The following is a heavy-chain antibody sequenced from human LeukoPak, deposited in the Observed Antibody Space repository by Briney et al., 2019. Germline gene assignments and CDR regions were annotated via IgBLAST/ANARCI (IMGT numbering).Heavy chain of an antibody. V-gene: IGHV4-59*08. J-gene: IGHJ6*02. CDR2: IYYSGST. Sequence: PSETLSLTCTVSGGSISSYYWSWIRQPPGKGLEWIGYIYYSGSTNYNPSLKSRVTISVDTSKNQFSLKLSSVTAADTAVYYCARQGVTNSYYYYYYGMDVWGQGTTVTVSS. CDR3: ARQGVTNSYYYYYYGMDV. D-gene: IGHD4-4*01. CDR1: GGSISSYY.